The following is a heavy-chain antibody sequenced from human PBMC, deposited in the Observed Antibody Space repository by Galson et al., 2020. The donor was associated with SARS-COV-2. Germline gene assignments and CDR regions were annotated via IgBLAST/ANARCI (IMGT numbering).Heavy chain of an antibody. CDR3: ARGGLRDSSGYPLY. CDR1: GFTFSSYA. CDR2: ISSSGSTI. D-gene: IGHD3-22*01. Sequence: GGSLRLSCAASGFTFSSYAMHWVRQAPGKGLEWVSYISSSGSTIYYADSVKGRFTISRDNAKNSLYLQMNSLRAEDTAVYYCARGGLRDSSGYPLYWGQGTLVTVSS. V-gene: IGHV3-48*03. J-gene: IGHJ4*02.